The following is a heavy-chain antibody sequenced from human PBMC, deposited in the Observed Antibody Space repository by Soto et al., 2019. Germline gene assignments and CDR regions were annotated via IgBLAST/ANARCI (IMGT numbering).Heavy chain of an antibody. J-gene: IGHJ6*03. V-gene: IGHV3-7*01. Sequence: GGSLRLSCAASGFTFSSYWMSWVRQAPGKGLEWVANIKQDGSEKYYVDSVKGRFTISRDNAKNSLYLQMNSLRAEDTAVYYCASSALKYFNYYYYMDVWGKGTTVTVSS. CDR1: GFTFSSYW. CDR2: IKQDGSEK. CDR3: ASSALKYFNYYYYMDV. D-gene: IGHD6-6*01.